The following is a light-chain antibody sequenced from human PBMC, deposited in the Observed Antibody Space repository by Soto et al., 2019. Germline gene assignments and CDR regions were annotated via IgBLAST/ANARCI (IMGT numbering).Light chain of an antibody. J-gene: IGLJ2*01. CDR2: NND. CDR3: QSYDDGLSGSV. CDR1: SSNIGAGYA. V-gene: IGLV1-40*01. Sequence: QSVLTQPPSVSGAPGQRVTISCTGTSSNIGAGYAVHWYQQLPGTDPKLLIYNNDNRPSGVPDRISASNSGTSASLAITGLQAEDEAHYYCQSYDDGLSGSVFGGGTKVTVL.